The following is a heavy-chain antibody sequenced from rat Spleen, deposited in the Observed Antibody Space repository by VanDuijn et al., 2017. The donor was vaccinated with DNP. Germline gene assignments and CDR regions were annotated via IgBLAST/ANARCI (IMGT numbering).Heavy chain of an antibody. J-gene: IGHJ2*01. V-gene: IGHV4-2*01. CDR2: INEVSTTI. D-gene: IGHD1-12*02. CDR3: AREGYHDGSYYPYYFDY. Sequence: EVKLVESGGGLVQPGRSLKLSCAASGFNFNDFWMGWVRQAPGKGLEWIGEINEVSTTINYTPSLKDKFTISRDNAQNTLFLQMSKLGSDDTAIYFCAREGYHDGSYYPYYFDYWGQGVMVTVSS. CDR1: GFNFNDFW.